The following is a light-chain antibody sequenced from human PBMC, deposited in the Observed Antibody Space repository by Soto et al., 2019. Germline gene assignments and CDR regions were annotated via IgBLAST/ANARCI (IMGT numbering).Light chain of an antibody. J-gene: IGLJ1*01. CDR1: SSDLGNYNY. CDR2: EVT. V-gene: IGLV2-14*01. CDR3: SSYTSGSSLV. Sequence: QSALTQPASVSGSPGQSVTISCAGTSSDLGNYNYVSWYQQHPGKAPKLLIYEVTNRPSGVSTRFSGSKSGNTASLTISGLQADDEADYYCSSYTSGSSLVFGTGTKLTV.